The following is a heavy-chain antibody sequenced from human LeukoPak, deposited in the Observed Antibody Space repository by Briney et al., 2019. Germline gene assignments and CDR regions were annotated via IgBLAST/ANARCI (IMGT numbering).Heavy chain of an antibody. J-gene: IGHJ4*02. CDR1: GFTFSSYA. V-gene: IGHV3-30*04. CDR2: ISYDGSNK. D-gene: IGHD2-21*02. CDR3: AKGSRGSCRGAYCNSFDN. Sequence: PGGSLRLSCAASGFTFSSYAMHWVRQAPGKGLEWVAVISYDGSNKYYADSVKGRFTISRVNSRNTLYLQMNRLRVEDTAVYYCAKGSRGSCRGAYCNSFDNWGQGAVVTVSS.